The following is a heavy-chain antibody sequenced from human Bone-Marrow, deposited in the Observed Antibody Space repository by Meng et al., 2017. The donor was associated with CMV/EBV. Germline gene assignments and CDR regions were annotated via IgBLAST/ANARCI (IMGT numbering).Heavy chain of an antibody. CDR3: AKGDSSGWGAPDY. J-gene: IGHJ4*02. Sequence: GESLKISCAASGFTFSSYGMHWVRQAPGKGLEWVAVIWYDGSNKYYADSVKGRFTISRDNSKNTLYLQMNSLRAEDTAVYYCAKGDSSGWGAPDYWGQGTLVPSPQ. D-gene: IGHD6-19*01. CDR2: IWYDGSNK. V-gene: IGHV3-33*06. CDR1: GFTFSSYG.